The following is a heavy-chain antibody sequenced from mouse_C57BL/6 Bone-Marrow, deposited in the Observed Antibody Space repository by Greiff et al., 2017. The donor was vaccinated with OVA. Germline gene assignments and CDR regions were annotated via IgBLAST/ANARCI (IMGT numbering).Heavy chain of an antibody. CDR1: GYTFTSYW. D-gene: IGHD3-2*02. J-gene: IGHJ4*01. CDR2: IHPNSGST. V-gene: IGHV1-64*01. CDR3: ARGVAQATFYYAMDY. Sequence: QVQLQQPGAELVKPGASVKLSCKASGYTFTSYWMHWVKQRPGQGLEWIGMIHPNSGSTNYNEKFKGKATLTVDTSSSTAYMELHSLTSEDSAVYFCARGVAQATFYYAMDYWGQGTSVTVSS.